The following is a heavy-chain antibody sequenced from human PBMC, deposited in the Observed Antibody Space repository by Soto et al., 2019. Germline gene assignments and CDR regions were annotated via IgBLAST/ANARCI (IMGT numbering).Heavy chain of an antibody. J-gene: IGHJ4*02. Sequence: QVQLQESGPGLVKPSETLSLTCTVSGGSISSYYWSWIRQPPGKGLEWIGYIYYSGSTNYNPSLKSRATISLDTSKNQFSLKLSSVTAADTAVYYCARGSTGYSSRWYRYWGQGTLVTVSS. CDR2: IYYSGST. D-gene: IGHD6-13*01. V-gene: IGHV4-59*08. CDR1: GGSISSYY. CDR3: ARGSTGYSSRWYRY.